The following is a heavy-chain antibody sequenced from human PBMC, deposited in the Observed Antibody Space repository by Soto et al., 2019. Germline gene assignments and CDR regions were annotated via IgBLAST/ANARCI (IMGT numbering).Heavy chain of an antibody. Sequence: LRLSCAASGFPFTKAWMTWVRQAPGKGLEWVGRIRSKTSSETREYAAPVKGRFTISRDDSKNMLYLEMNSLKIEDTGVYYCTTDGFTGIVGIWGQGTMVTVSS. J-gene: IGHJ3*02. V-gene: IGHV3-15*01. D-gene: IGHD3-22*01. CDR2: IRSKTSSETR. CDR3: TTDGFTGIVGI. CDR1: GFPFTKAW.